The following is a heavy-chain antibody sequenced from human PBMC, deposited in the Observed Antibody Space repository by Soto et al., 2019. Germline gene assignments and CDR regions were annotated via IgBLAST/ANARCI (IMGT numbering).Heavy chain of an antibody. J-gene: IGHJ4*02. CDR2: MNPNSGNT. CDR3: ARERSYGLDY. D-gene: IGHD5-18*01. V-gene: IGHV1-8*01. CDR1: GYTFTSYD. Sequence: QVQLVQSGAEVKKPGASVKVSCKASGYTFTSYDINWVRQATGQGLEWMGWMNPNSGNTVYAQKYQGKVTKSRNTAISTAYMELSSLRSEDTAVYYCARERSYGLDYWGQGTLVTVSS.